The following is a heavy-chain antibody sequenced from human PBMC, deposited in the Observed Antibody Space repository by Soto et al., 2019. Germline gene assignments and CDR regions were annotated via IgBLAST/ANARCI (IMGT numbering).Heavy chain of an antibody. V-gene: IGHV4-59*01. CDR3: ARLPNYDFWSGYYRGDYYYYYMDV. D-gene: IGHD3-3*01. J-gene: IGHJ6*03. CDR1: GGSISSYY. CDR2: IYYSGST. Sequence: PSETLSLTCTVSGGSISSYYWSWIRQPPGKGLEWIGYIYYSGSTNYNPSLKSRVTISVDTSKNQFSLKLSSVTAADTAVYYCARLPNYDFWSGYYRGDYYYYYMDVWGKGTTVTVSS.